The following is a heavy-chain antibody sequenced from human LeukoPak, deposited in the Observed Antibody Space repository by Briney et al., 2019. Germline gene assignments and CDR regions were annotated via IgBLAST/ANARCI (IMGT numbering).Heavy chain of an antibody. CDR3: ARRGWLEDAFDI. V-gene: IGHV4-34*01. D-gene: IGHD6-19*01. CDR2: INHSGST. Sequence: PSETLSLTCAVYGGSFSGYYWSWIRQPPGKGLEWIGEINHSGSTNYNPSLKSRVTISVDTSKNQFSLKLSSVTAADTAVYYCARRGWLEDAFDIWGQGTMVTVSS. CDR1: GGSFSGYY. J-gene: IGHJ3*02.